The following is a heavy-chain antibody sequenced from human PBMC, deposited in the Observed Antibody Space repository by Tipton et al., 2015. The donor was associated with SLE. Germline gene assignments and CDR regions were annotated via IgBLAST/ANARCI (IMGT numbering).Heavy chain of an antibody. D-gene: IGHD2-8*01. Sequence: TLSLTCAISSGSIPSNYWAWIRQPPGKGLDWVGYISQSGATNYHPSLKSRISISVDNSKSQFSLKMRSVTAADTAVYYCARRVSNGRFDVFDTWGRGTTVTVSS. J-gene: IGHJ3*02. CDR2: ISQSGAT. CDR3: ARRVSNGRFDVFDT. V-gene: IGHV4-59*01. CDR1: SGSIPSNY.